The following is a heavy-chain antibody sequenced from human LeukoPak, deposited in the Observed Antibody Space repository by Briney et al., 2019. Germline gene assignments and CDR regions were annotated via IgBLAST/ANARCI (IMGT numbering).Heavy chain of an antibody. J-gene: IGHJ6*03. D-gene: IGHD2-2*01. CDR3: ASIRPVVVLAGHRDYYYYYMDV. V-gene: IGHV4-59*01. CDR2: IYYSGST. Sequence: SETLSLTCTVSGGSISSYYWSWIRQPPGKGLEWIGYIYYSGSTNYNPSLKSRVTISVDTSKNQFSLKLSSVTAADTAVYYCASIRPVVVLAGHRDYYYYYMDVWGKGTTVTVSS. CDR1: GGSISSYY.